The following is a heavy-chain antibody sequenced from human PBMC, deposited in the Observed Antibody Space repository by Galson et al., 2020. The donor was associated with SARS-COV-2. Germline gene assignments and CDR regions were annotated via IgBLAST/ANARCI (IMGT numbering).Heavy chain of an antibody. CDR2: IHHSGST. Sequence: SETLSLTCAVYGGSFSGFYWSWIRQPPGKGLEWIGEIHHSGSTNYNPSLKSRVTISVDTSKNQFSLKVSSVTAADTAVYYCARGLSPPWSGGGAAEYFQHWGQGTLVTVSS. CDR3: ARGLSPPWSGGGAAEYFQH. J-gene: IGHJ1*01. V-gene: IGHV4-34*01. CDR1: GGSFSGFY. D-gene: IGHD3-3*01.